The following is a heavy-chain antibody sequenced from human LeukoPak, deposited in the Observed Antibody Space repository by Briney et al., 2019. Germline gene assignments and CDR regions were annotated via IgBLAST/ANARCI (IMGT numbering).Heavy chain of an antibody. CDR2: IYSSGST. CDR3: ARFAYCGGHCWYYFDY. CDR1: GGSISSYY. Sequence: SETLSLTCTVSGGSISSYYWSWIRQPPGKGLEWLGYIYSSGSTNYNPSLKSRITISVDTSKNQFSLKLSSVTAADTAVYYCARFAYCGGHCWYYFDYWGQGSLVTVSS. V-gene: IGHV4-59*01. J-gene: IGHJ4*02. D-gene: IGHD2-21*02.